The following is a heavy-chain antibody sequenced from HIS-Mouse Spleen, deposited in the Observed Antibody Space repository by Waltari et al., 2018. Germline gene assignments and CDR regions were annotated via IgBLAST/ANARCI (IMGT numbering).Heavy chain of an antibody. J-gene: IGHJ5*02. Sequence: EVQLVESGVGLVKPGGSLRLSCAASGFTFISYSMNWVRQAPGKGLEWVSSISSSSSYIYYADSVKGRFTISRDNAKNSLYLQMNSLRAEDTAVYYCARDPSGYDNHWGQGTLVTVSS. D-gene: IGHD5-12*01. V-gene: IGHV3-21*01. CDR3: ARDPSGYDNH. CDR2: ISSSSSYI. CDR1: GFTFISYS.